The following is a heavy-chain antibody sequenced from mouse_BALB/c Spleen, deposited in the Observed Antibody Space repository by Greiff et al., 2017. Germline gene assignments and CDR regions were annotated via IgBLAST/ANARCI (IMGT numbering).Heavy chain of an antibody. CDR1: GFTFTSYT. D-gene: IGHD3-1*01. CDR2: ISNGGGSI. CDR3: ARQGGSGGDAIDY. V-gene: IGHV5-12-2*01. J-gene: IGHJ4*01. Sequence: EVKLMESGGGLVQPGGSLKLSCAASGFTFTSYTLSWVRQTPEKRLEWVAYISNGGGSIYYPDTVKGRFTISRDNAKNTLYLQKSSLKSEDTAMYYCARQGGSGGDAIDYWGQGTSVTVSS.